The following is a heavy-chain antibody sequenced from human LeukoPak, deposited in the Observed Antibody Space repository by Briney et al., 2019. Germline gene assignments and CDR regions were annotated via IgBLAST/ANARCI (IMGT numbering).Heavy chain of an antibody. CDR2: ITSSGSTI. Sequence: GGSLRLSCAASGFSFNTYAMMWVRQAPGKGLEWVSLITSSGSTIYYADSVKGRFTISRDNSKNTMYLQMNSLRAEDTAVYYCAKDKSSSGENCDYWGQGTLVTVSS. CDR3: AKDKSSSGENCDY. D-gene: IGHD6-19*01. V-gene: IGHV3-21*06. CDR1: GFSFNTYA. J-gene: IGHJ4*02.